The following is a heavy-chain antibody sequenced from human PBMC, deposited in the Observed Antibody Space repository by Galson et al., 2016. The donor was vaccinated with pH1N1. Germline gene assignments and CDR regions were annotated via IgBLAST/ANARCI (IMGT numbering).Heavy chain of an antibody. CDR3: VRDDYESWSGYDAFDI. CDR2: ISSSSTRV. V-gene: IGHV3-48*04. CDR1: TFTFSRHG. D-gene: IGHD3-3*01. Sequence: SLRLSCAASTFTFSRHGMNWVRQAPGKGLEWISYISSSSTRVFYADSVKGRFTISRDNAKNSLYLQMKSLRAEDTAVYYCVRDDYESWSGYDAFDIWGPGTTVIVSS. J-gene: IGHJ3*02.